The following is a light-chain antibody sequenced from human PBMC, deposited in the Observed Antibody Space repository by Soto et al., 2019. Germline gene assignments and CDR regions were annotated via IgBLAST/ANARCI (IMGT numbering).Light chain of an antibody. J-gene: IGLJ2*01. Sequence: QSALTQPASVSGSPGQSITISCTGTSSDVGVYNYVSWYQQHPGKAPKLMIYDVSNRPSGVSNRFSGSKSGNTASMTISGLQAEDEADYYCSSYTSSSIYVVFGGGTKLTVL. CDR1: SSDVGVYNY. CDR3: SSYTSSSIYVV. CDR2: DVS. V-gene: IGLV2-14*01.